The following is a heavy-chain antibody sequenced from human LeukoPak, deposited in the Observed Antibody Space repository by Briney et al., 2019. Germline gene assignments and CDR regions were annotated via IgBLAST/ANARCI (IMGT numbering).Heavy chain of an antibody. J-gene: IGHJ6*02. CDR1: GFTFSSYG. V-gene: IGHV3-30*02. Sequence: GGSLRLSCAASGFTFSSYGMHWVRQAPGKGLEWVAVIWYDGSNKYYADSVKGRFTISRDNSKNTLYLQMNSLRAEDTAVYYCAKDRQGYYYGMDVWGQGTTVTVSS. CDR2: IWYDGSNK. CDR3: AKDRQGYYYGMDV.